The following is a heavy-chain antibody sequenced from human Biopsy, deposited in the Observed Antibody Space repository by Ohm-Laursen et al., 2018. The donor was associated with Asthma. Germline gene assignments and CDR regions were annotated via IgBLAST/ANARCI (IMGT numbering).Heavy chain of an antibody. D-gene: IGHD3-10*01. V-gene: IGHV3-33*01. Sequence: SLRLSCTASGFTFGSYGLHWVRQAPGKGLEWVADIWFDGSNKHYADSVKGRFTISRDNSKNALYLQMNSLRAEDTALYYCGRERSYMVDYWGQGTLVVVSS. CDR2: IWFDGSNK. CDR1: GFTFGSYG. CDR3: GRERSYMVDY. J-gene: IGHJ4*02.